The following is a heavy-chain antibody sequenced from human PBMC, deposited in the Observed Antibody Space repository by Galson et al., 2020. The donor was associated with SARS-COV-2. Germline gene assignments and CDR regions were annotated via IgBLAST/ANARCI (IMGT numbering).Heavy chain of an antibody. V-gene: IGHV7-4-1*02. D-gene: IGHD2-15*01. Sequence: ASVQVSCKASGYTFTSYAMNWVRQAPGQGLEWMGWINTNTGNPTYAQGFTGRFVFSLDTSVSTAYLQISSLKAEDTAVYYCARDWVVVAATGYDYHGMDVWGQGTTVSVSS. J-gene: IGHJ6*02. CDR1: GYTFTSYA. CDR2: INTNTGNP. CDR3: ARDWVVVAATGYDYHGMDV.